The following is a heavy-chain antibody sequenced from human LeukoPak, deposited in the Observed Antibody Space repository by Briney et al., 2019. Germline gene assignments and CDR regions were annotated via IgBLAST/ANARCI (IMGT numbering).Heavy chain of an antibody. CDR3: ARAYGSGSYIPHAFDI. D-gene: IGHD3-10*01. V-gene: IGHV1-8*02. J-gene: IGHJ3*02. CDR2: MNPNSGNT. CDR1: GYTFTSYD. Sequence: ASVKVSCKASGYTFTSYDINWVRQATGQGLEWMGWMNPNSGNTGYAQKFQGRVTMTRNASISTAYMELSSLRSEDTAVYYCARAYGSGSYIPHAFDIWGQGTMVTVSS.